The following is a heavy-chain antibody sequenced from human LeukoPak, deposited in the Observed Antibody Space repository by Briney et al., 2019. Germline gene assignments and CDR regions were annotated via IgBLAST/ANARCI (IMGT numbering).Heavy chain of an antibody. D-gene: IGHD5-24*01. J-gene: IGHJ5*01. CDR1: GFIFNEYA. CDR2: VNWSPGSE. V-gene: IGHV3-9*01. Sequence: GGSLRLSCAASGFIFNEYAMHWVRQAPGKGLEWVSSVNWSPGSEAYADSVKGRFTISRDNAKNSLYLQMNNLRIEDTALYYCVKDSAGDASDWLDSWGQGTLVTVSS. CDR3: VKDSAGDASDWLDS.